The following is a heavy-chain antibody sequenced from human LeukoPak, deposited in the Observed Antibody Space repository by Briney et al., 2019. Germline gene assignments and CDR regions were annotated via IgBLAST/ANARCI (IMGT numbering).Heavy chain of an antibody. J-gene: IGHJ4*02. CDR3: AKVSGYSYGYTGY. CDR2: ISGSGGST. D-gene: IGHD5-18*01. Sequence: PGGSLRLSCAASGFTFSSYAMSSVGQAPGKGLEWVSVISGSGGSTYYADSVKGRFTISRDNSKNTLYLQMNSLRAEDTAVYYCAKVSGYSYGYTGYWGQGTLVTVSS. V-gene: IGHV3-23*01. CDR1: GFTFSSYA.